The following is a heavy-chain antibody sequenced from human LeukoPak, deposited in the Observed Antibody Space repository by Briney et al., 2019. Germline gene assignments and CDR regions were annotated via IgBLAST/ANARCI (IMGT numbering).Heavy chain of an antibody. V-gene: IGHV4-59*08. CDR2: IYYSGST. CDR3: ARQKGPDAFDI. CDR1: GGSISSYY. Sequence: SETLSLTCTVSGGSISSYYWSWIRQPPGKGLEWIGYIYYSGSTNYNPSLKSRVTISVDTSKNQFSLKLSSVTAADTAVYYCARQKGPDAFDIWGQGTVVTVSS. J-gene: IGHJ3*02.